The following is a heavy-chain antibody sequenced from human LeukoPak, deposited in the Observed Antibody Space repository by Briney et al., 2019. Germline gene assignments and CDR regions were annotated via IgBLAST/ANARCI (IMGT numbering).Heavy chain of an antibody. V-gene: IGHV3-9*01. Sequence: GGSLRLSCAASGFTFDDYAMHWVRQAPGKGLEWVSGISWNSGSIGYADSVKGRFTISRDNAKNSLYLQMNSLRAEDTALYYCAKDIGAGSFRGHAFDIWGQGTMVTVSS. D-gene: IGHD6-13*01. CDR3: AKDIGAGSFRGHAFDI. J-gene: IGHJ3*02. CDR2: ISWNSGSI. CDR1: GFTFDDYA.